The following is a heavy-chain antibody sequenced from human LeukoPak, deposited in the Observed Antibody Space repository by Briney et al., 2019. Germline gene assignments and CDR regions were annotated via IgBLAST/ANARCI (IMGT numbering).Heavy chain of an antibody. CDR3: ARHTTIFGVAIIDI. D-gene: IGHD3-3*01. CDR2: INPSGGST. J-gene: IGHJ3*02. CDR1: GGTFSSYA. Sequence: ASAKVSCKASGGTFSSYAISWVRQAPGQGLEWMGIINPSGGSTSYAQKFQGRVTMTRDTSISTAYMDLSSLRSDDTAVYYCARHTTIFGVAIIDIWGQGTMVTVSS. V-gene: IGHV1-46*01.